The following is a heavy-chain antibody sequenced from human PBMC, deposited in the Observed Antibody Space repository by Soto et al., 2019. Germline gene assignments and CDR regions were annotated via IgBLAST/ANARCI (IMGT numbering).Heavy chain of an antibody. Sequence: QVQLVQSGAEVKKPGASVKVSCKASGYTFTSYYMHWVRQAPGQGLEWMGIINPSGGSTSYAQKFPGRVTMTRDPSTSTVYMEVRRLRFADTAVYYGARDLEGIAVAGALDYWGQGTLVTVSS. J-gene: IGHJ4*02. CDR3: ARDLEGIAVAGALDY. D-gene: IGHD6-19*01. CDR2: INPSGGST. CDR1: GYTFTSYY. V-gene: IGHV1-46*01.